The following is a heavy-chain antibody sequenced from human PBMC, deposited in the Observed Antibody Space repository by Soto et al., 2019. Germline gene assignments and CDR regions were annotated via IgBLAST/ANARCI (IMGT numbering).Heavy chain of an antibody. CDR1: GYSFTSYW. D-gene: IGHD5-18*01. CDR3: ARGGYSYAEQNPFDY. V-gene: IGHV5-51*01. J-gene: IGHJ4*02. Sequence: GESLKISCKGSGYSFTSYWIGWVRQMPGKGLEWMGIIYPGDSDTRYSPSFQGQVTIVAEKSISTAYLQWSSLKASDPAMYYCARGGYSYAEQNPFDYWGQGTLVTVSS. CDR2: IYPGDSDT.